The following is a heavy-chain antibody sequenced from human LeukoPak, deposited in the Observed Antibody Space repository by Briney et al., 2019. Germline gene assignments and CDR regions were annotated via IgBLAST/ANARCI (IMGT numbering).Heavy chain of an antibody. CDR1: GGSISSGGYS. V-gene: IGHV4-30-2*01. J-gene: IGHJ4*02. CDR3: ARQHGSSSWYPYFDY. Sequence: SQTLSLTCAVPGGSISSGGYSWSWIRQPPGKGLEWIGYIYHSGSTYYNPSLKSRVTISVDRSKNQFSLKLSSVTAADTAVYYCARQHGSSSWYPYFDYWGQGTLVTVSS. CDR2: IYHSGST. D-gene: IGHD6-13*01.